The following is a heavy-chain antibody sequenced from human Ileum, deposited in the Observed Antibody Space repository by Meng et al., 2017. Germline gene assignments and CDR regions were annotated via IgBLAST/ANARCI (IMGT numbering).Heavy chain of an antibody. CDR3: AVGPASEWFFDS. CDR1: GGSSSGDY. V-gene: IGHV4-34*01. Sequence: QVPLQQCVPGPLKPSETLSLTCAVDGGSSSGDYWSWLRQTPGKGLEWIGEINRGGATNYSPSLRSRATIPIDTSKNQFSLNLTSVTAADTAVYYCAVGPASEWFFDSWGQGSLVTVSS. D-gene: IGHD3-3*01. CDR2: INRGGAT. J-gene: IGHJ4*02.